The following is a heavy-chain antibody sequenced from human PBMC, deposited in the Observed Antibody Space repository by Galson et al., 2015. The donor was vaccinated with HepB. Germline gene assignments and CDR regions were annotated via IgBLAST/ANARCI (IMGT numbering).Heavy chain of an antibody. V-gene: IGHV3-49*03. CDR2: IRSKAYGGTT. D-gene: IGHD3-10*01. CDR1: GFTFGDYA. CDR3: TRDLFIGEHTFDY. Sequence: SLRLSCAASGFTFGDYAMSWFRQAPGKGLEWVGFIRSKAYGGTTEYAASVQGRFTISRDDSKSIAYLQMNSLKTEDTAVYYCTRDLFIGEHTFDYWGQGTLVTVSS. J-gene: IGHJ4*02.